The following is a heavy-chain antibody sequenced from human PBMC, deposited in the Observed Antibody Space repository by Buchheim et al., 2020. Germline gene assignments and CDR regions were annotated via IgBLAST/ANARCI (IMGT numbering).Heavy chain of an antibody. J-gene: IGHJ4*02. CDR1: GGSVSSGDYY. D-gene: IGHD3-10*01. V-gene: IGHV4-61*08. CDR2: IYYSGSS. Sequence: QVQLQESGPGLVKPSETLSLTCTVSGGSVSSGDYYWSWIRQPPGKGLEWIGFIYYSGSSNYNPSLKSPVTISVDTSKKQVSLKLSSVTAADTAVYYCARSGGSGPFAFDYWGQGTL. CDR3: ARSGGSGPFAFDY.